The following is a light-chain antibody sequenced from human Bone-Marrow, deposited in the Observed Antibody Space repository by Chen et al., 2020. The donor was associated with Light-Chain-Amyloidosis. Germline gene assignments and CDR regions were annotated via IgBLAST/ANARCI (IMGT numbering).Light chain of an antibody. CDR1: NIGSTS. CDR2: DDS. J-gene: IGLJ3*02. CDR3: QVWDRSSDRPV. Sequence: SYVLTQPSSVSAAPGQTATIACGGNNIGSTSVHWYQQTPGQAPLLVVYDDSARPAVIPERLSGSNSGNTAPLTISRVEAGDEADYYCQVWDRSSDRPVFGGGTKLTVL. V-gene: IGLV3-21*02.